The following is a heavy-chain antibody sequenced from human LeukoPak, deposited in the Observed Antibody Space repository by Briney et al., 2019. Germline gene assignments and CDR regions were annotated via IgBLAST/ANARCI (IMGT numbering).Heavy chain of an antibody. J-gene: IGHJ4*02. CDR2: FHPNSGVT. D-gene: IGHD4-17*01. V-gene: IGHV1-2*02. Sequence: ASVKVSCKASGYTFTGYYTHWVRQVPGQGLEILGWFHPNSGVTNYAQNFQGRVTMTSDTSISTAYMELSRLRSDDTAVYYCARIDGDYGPYWGQGTLVTVSS. CDR3: ARIDGDYGPY. CDR1: GYTFTGYY.